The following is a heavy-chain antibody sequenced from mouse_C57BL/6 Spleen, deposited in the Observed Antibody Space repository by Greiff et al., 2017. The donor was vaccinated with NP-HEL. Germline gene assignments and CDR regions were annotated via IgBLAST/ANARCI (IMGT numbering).Heavy chain of an antibody. CDR1: GYTFTDYN. J-gene: IGHJ4*01. D-gene: IGHD4-1*01. CDR2: INPNNGGT. V-gene: IGHV1-18*01. CDR3: ARRLTGMGAMDY. Sequence: EVQLQESGPELVKPGASVKIPCKASGYTFTDYNMDWVKQSHGKSLEWIGDINPNNGGTIYNQKFKGKATLTVDKSSSTAYMELRSLTSEDTAVYYCARRLTGMGAMDYWGQGTSVTVSS.